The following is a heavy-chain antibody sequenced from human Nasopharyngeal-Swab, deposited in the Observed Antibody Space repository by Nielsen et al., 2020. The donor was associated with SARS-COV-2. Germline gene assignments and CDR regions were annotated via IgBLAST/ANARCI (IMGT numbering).Heavy chain of an antibody. CDR2: ISYDGSNK. V-gene: IGHV3-30-3*01. D-gene: IGHD3-3*01. CDR3: ARDLYDFWGGYKYYFDY. J-gene: IGHJ4*02. CDR1: GFTFSSYA. Sequence: GESLKISCAASGFTFSSYAMHWVRQAPGKGLEWVAVISYDGSNKYYADSVKGRFTISRDNSKNTLYLQMNSLRAEDTAVYYCARDLYDFWGGYKYYFDYWGQGTLVTVSS.